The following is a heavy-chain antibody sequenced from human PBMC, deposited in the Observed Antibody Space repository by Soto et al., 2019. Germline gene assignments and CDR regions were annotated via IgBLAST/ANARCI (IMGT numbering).Heavy chain of an antibody. CDR2: IIPIFGTA. Sequence: ASVKVSCKASGGTFSSYAISWVRQAPGQGLEWMGGIIPIFGTANYAQKFQGRVTITADESTSTAYMELSSLRSEDTAVYYCARDFSSSGYHDAFDIWGQGTMVTVSS. CDR1: GGTFSSYA. CDR3: ARDFSSSGYHDAFDI. J-gene: IGHJ3*02. D-gene: IGHD3-22*01. V-gene: IGHV1-69*13.